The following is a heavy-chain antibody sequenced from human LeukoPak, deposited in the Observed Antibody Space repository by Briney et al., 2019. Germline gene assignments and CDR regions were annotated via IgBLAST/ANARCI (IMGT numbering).Heavy chain of an antibody. CDR2: ISYDGSNK. D-gene: IGHD3-22*01. Sequence: GRSLRLSCAASGFTFSSYGMHWVRQAPGEGLEWVAVISYDGSNKYYADSVKGRFTISRDNSKNTLYLQMNSLRAEDTAVYYCAKDRRSYYDSSGYYDYWGQGTLVTVSS. CDR1: GFTFSSYG. J-gene: IGHJ4*02. V-gene: IGHV3-30*18. CDR3: AKDRRSYYDSSGYYDY.